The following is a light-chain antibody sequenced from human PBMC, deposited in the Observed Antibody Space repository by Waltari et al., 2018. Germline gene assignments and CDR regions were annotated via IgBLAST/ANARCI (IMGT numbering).Light chain of an antibody. CDR3: QHNYGTPPS. J-gene: IGKJ2*03. Sequence: EIQMTKSPSSLSASVGDRVTITCRTSENINNFLNWYQQKPGKAPKILIYKASTLQNGVPSRFSGSGSGTDYTFTISSLQSEDVATYYCQHNYGTPPSFGQGTKVEIK. CDR1: ENINNF. CDR2: KAS. V-gene: IGKV1-39*01.